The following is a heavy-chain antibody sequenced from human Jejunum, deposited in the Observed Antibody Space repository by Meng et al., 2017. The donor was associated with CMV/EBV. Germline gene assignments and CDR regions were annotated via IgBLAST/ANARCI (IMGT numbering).Heavy chain of an antibody. CDR3: ARGSGSGGRDWFDP. Sequence: KASGYTFINHDIKWFRQATGQGLEWMGWMNSNSGNTGYAQKFQGRVTMTRDTSISTAYMELSGLRSGDTAVYYCARGSGSGGRDWFDPWGQGTLVTVSS. V-gene: IGHV1-8*01. CDR1: GYTFINHD. J-gene: IGHJ5*02. D-gene: IGHD3-3*01. CDR2: MNSNSGNT.